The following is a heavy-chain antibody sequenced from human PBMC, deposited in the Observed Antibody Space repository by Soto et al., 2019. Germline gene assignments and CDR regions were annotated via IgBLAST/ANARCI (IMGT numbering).Heavy chain of an antibody. CDR2: IYHDGGNK. D-gene: IGHD6-13*01. V-gene: IGHV3-33*06. J-gene: IGHJ3*02. CDR3: AKVLGSSSWHALDI. Sequence: QVQLVESGGGVVQPGESLRLSCAASGFTFSSYIMHWVRQAPGKGLEWVAVIYHDGGNKYYADSVKGRFIISRDNSKNTLSVQMKSLRAEDTAVYYCAKVLGSSSWHALDIWGQGTMVTVSS. CDR1: GFTFSSYI.